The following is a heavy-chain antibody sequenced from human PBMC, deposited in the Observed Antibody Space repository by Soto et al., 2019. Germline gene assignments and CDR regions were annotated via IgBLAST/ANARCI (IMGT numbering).Heavy chain of an antibody. CDR2: ISANNGNT. V-gene: IGHV1-18*01. CDR1: GDTFTNFG. Sequence: QVQLVQSGAEVKKPGASVKVSCKASGDTFTNFGIIWVRQAPGQGLEWLGWISANNGNTNYAQKLQDRVTMTTDTSTGAADMELRSLRSDYTAVYYSARGWPFVNTTFRRWEYRFDPWGQGTLVTVYS. D-gene: IGHD1-1*01. J-gene: IGHJ5*02. CDR3: ARGWPFVNTTFRRWEYRFDP.